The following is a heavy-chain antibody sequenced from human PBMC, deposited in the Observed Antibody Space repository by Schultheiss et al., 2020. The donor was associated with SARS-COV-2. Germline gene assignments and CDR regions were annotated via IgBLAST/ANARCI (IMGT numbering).Heavy chain of an antibody. Sequence: GGSLRLSCAASGFTFSNYGMHWVRQAPGKGLEWVGFIRSKAYGGTTEYAASVKGRFTISRDDSKSIAYLQMNSLKTEDTAVYYCTREGVWGQGTMVTVSS. CDR2: IRSKAYGGTT. CDR1: GFTFSNYG. CDR3: TREGV. J-gene: IGHJ3*01. V-gene: IGHV3-49*04.